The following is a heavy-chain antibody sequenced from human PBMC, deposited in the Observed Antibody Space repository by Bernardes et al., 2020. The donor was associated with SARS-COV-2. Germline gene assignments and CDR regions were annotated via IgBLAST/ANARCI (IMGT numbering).Heavy chain of an antibody. CDR1: GGPISSGSYY. V-gene: IGHV4-61*09. Sequence: TLSLTCTVSGGPISSGSYYWSWIRQPAGKGLEWIGHISTSGSTNYNPSLKSRVTISLDTSKNQFSLKLSSVTAADTALYYCARLAGPFDYWGQGTLVTVSS. CDR3: ARLAGPFDY. CDR2: ISTSGST. J-gene: IGHJ4*02.